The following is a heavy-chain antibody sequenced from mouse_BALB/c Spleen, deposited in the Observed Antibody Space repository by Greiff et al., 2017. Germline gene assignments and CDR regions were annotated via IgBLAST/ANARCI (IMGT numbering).Heavy chain of an antibody. CDR3: ARGSYRYDGGCMDY. D-gene: IGHD2-14*01. CDR2: IDPENGNT. Sequence: EVQLQQSGAELVRPGASVKLSCKASGFNIKDYYMHWVKQRPEQGLEWIGWIDPENGNTIYDPKFQGKASITADTSSNTAYLQLSSLTSEDTAVYYCARGSYRYDGGCMDYWGQGTSVTVSS. V-gene: IGHV14-1*02. CDR1: GFNIKDYY. J-gene: IGHJ4*01.